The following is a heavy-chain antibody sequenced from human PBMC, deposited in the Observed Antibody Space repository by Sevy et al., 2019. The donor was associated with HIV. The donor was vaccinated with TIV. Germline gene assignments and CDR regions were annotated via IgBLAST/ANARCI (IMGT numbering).Heavy chain of an antibody. J-gene: IGHJ5*02. V-gene: IGHV1-69*13. D-gene: IGHD6-13*01. CDR1: GDTFSSYA. Sequence: ASVKVSCKASGDTFSSYAISWVRQAPGQGLEWMGGIIPIFGTANYAQKFQGRVTITADESTSTAYMELSSLRSEDTAVYYCARSGIATNWFDPWGQGTLVTVSS. CDR2: IIPIFGTA. CDR3: ARSGIATNWFDP.